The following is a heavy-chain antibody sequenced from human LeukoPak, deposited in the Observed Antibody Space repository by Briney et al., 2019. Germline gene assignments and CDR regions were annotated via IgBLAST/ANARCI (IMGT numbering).Heavy chain of an antibody. CDR2: IYYNGNT. D-gene: IGHD1-26*01. Sequence: SETLSLTCSVSNGFINSYYWNWIRRPPGKGLEWIGYIYYNGNTNYSPSLKSRVTMSVDTSKNLFSLKVSSVTAADTAVYYCARGRSNYYGMDVWGQGTTVTVSS. CDR3: ARGRSNYYGMDV. J-gene: IGHJ6*02. CDR1: NGFINSYY. V-gene: IGHV4-59*01.